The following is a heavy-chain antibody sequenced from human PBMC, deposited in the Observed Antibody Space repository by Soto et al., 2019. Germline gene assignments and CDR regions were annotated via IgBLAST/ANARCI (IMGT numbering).Heavy chain of an antibody. V-gene: IGHV6-1*01. Sequence: PSQTLSLTCAISGDSVSSNSAAWNWIRQSPSRGLEWLGRTYYRSKWYNDYAVSVKSRITISVDMSKNQFSLKLSSVIAADTAVYYCARAYGGFDNGLDVWGQGTAVTVSS. D-gene: IGHD5-12*01. CDR1: GDSVSSNSAA. CDR2: TYYRSKWYN. J-gene: IGHJ6*02. CDR3: ARAYGGFDNGLDV.